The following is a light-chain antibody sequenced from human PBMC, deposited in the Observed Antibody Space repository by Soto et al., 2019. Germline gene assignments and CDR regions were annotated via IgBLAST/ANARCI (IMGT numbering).Light chain of an antibody. CDR3: HRTSSFPPYT. CDR2: SAS. CDR1: QGIDSW. Sequence: DIQMTQSPSSVSASVGDRVTITCRASQGIDSWLAWYQQKPWKAPRILIYSASTLQYWVPSRFSGSGSGTLFTLTITGLQPEDSSTYFCHRTSSFPPYTFDKETKLEIK. J-gene: IGKJ2*01. V-gene: IGKV1-12*01.